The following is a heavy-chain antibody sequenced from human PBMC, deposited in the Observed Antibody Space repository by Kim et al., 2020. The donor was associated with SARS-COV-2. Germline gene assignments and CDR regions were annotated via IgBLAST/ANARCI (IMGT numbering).Heavy chain of an antibody. CDR3: AMVYSSGWYKKGRGY. V-gene: IGHV3-9*01. Sequence: GGSLRLSCAASGFTFDDYAMHWVRQAPGKGLEWVSGISWNSGSIGYADSVKGRFTISRDNAKNSLYLQMNSLRAEDTALYYCAMVYSSGWYKKGRGYWGQGTLVTVSS. CDR1: GFTFDDYA. CDR2: ISWNSGSI. D-gene: IGHD6-19*01. J-gene: IGHJ4*02.